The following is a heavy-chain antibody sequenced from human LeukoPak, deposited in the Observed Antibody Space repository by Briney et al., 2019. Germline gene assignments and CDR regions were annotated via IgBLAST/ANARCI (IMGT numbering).Heavy chain of an antibody. Sequence: SETLSLTCAVYGGSFCGYYWSWIRQPPGKGLEWIGEINHSGSTNYNPSLKSRVTISVDTSKNQFSLKLSSVTAADTAVYYCARVFSRPLRFLEWDPKPRNWFDPWGQGTLVTVSS. D-gene: IGHD3-3*01. V-gene: IGHV4-34*01. J-gene: IGHJ5*02. CDR3: ARVFSRPLRFLEWDPKPRNWFDP. CDR1: GGSFCGYY. CDR2: INHSGST.